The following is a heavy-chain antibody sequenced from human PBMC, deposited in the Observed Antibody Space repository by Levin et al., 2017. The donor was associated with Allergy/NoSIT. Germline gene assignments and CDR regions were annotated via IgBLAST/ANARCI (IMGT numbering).Heavy chain of an antibody. V-gene: IGHV5-51*01. CDR3: ARFRAVAGLGWFDP. D-gene: IGHD6-19*01. Sequence: KVSCKGSGYSFTSYWIGWVRQMPGKGLEWMGIIYPGDSDTRYSPSFQGQVTISADKSISTAYLQWSSLKASDTAMYYCARFRAVAGLGWFDPWGQGTLVTVSS. CDR2: IYPGDSDT. CDR1: GYSFTSYW. J-gene: IGHJ5*02.